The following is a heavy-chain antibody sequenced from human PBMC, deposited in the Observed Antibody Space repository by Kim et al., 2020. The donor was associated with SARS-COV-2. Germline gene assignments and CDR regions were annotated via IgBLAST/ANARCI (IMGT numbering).Heavy chain of an antibody. CDR3: ARDQAVDIVAPGDSYFDY. Sequence: GGSLRLSCAASGFTFSSYEMNWVRQAPGKGLEWVSYISSSGSTIYYADSVKGRFTISRDNAKNSLYLQMNSLRAEDTAVYYCARDQAVDIVAPGDSYFDYWGQGTLVTVSS. CDR1: GFTFSSYE. CDR2: ISSSGSTI. J-gene: IGHJ4*02. D-gene: IGHD5-12*01. V-gene: IGHV3-48*03.